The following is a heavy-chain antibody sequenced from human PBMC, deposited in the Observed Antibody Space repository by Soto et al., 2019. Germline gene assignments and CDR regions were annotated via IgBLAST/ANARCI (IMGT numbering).Heavy chain of an antibody. CDR3: ARGIQLWLLGNYFDY. CDR2: IYYSGST. V-gene: IGHV4-31*03. Sequence: SETLSLTCTVSGGSISSGGYYWSWNRQHPGKGLEWIGYIYYSGSTYYNPSLKSRVTISVDTSKNQFSLKLSSVTAADTAVYYCARGIQLWLLGNYFDYWGQGTLVTVS. J-gene: IGHJ4*02. D-gene: IGHD5-18*01. CDR1: GGSISSGGYY.